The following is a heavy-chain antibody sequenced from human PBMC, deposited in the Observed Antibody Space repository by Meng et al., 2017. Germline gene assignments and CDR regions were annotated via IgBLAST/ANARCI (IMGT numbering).Heavy chain of an antibody. CDR2: IHYSGSR. Sequence: QVQLQESGPGLVRPSETLSLTCNVSGCPVSSASYYWSWIRQPPGKGLEWIGLIHYSGSRNYNPSLKSRVTMSVDTSKNQVSLRLTSVTAADTAVYYCARFYGSGTFEVHDYWGQGTLVTVSS. D-gene: IGHD3-10*01. V-gene: IGHV4-61*01. CDR3: ARFYGSGTFEVHDY. J-gene: IGHJ4*02. CDR1: GCPVSSASYY.